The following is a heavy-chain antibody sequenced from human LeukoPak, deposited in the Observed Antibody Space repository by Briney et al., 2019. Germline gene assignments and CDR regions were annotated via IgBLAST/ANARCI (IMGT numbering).Heavy chain of an antibody. V-gene: IGHV4-59*01. CDR3: ARGRTTHYFYYYLDV. CDR1: GGSIRNYY. D-gene: IGHD2-2*01. CDR2: ISYSGST. Sequence: SETLSLTCAVSGGSIRNYYWSWVRQPPGTGLEWLGYISYSGSTTYNASLTSRLTISVDMSKSQFSLKLSSVTAADTAVYFCARGRTTHYFYYYLDVWGKGATVTVSS. J-gene: IGHJ6*03.